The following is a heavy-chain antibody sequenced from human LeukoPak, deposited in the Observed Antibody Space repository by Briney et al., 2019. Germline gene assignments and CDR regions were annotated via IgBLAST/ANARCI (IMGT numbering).Heavy chain of an antibody. CDR2: IYYSGST. Sequence: SETLSLTCTVSGGSISSYYWSWIRQSPGKGLEWIGYIYYSGSTNYNPSLKSRVTLSVDTSKNQFSLKLNSVTAADTAVYYCARDYGGNSNYYYYGMDVWGQGTTVTVSS. CDR3: ARDYGGNSNYYYYGMDV. D-gene: IGHD4-23*01. CDR1: GGSISSYY. V-gene: IGHV4-59*01. J-gene: IGHJ6*02.